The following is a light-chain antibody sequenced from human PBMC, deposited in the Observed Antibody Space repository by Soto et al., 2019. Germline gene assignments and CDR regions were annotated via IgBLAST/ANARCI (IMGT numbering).Light chain of an antibody. CDR1: SSNLGAGYD. CDR2: GNR. J-gene: IGLJ2*01. V-gene: IGLV1-40*01. CDR3: QAYDYSLTASV. Sequence: QLVLTQPPSVSGAPGQRVTLSCTGNSSNLGAGYDVHWYQQLPGAAPKLVIFGNRNRPSGVPERFSGSKSGTSASLAITGLQAEDEAEYYCQAYDYSLTASVFGGGTKLTVL.